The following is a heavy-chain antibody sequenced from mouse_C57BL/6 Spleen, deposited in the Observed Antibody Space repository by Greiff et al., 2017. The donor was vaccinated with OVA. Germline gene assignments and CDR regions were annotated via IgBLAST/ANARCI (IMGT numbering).Heavy chain of an antibody. Sequence: VQLQQSGTVLARPGASVKMSCKTSGYTFNSYWMHWVKQRPGQGLEWIGAIYPGNSDTSYNQKFKGKAKLTAVTSASTAYMELSSLTNEDSAVYYCTAYYYGSSYFYWGQGTTLTVSS. CDR3: TAYYYGSSYFY. CDR1: GYTFNSYW. V-gene: IGHV1-5*01. CDR2: IYPGNSDT. J-gene: IGHJ2*01. D-gene: IGHD1-1*01.